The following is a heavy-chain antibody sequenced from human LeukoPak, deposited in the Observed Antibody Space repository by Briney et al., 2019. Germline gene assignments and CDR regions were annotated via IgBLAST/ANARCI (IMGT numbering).Heavy chain of an antibody. Sequence: PSETLSLTCAVYGGSFSGYYWSWIRQPPGKGLEWIGEINHSGSTNYNPSLKSRVTISVDTSKNQFSLKLSSVTAADTAVYYCARHTPLYYYDSSGYYYDQDAFDIWGQGTMVTVSS. V-gene: IGHV4-34*01. CDR3: ARHTPLYYYDSSGYYYDQDAFDI. D-gene: IGHD3-22*01. CDR2: INHSGST. J-gene: IGHJ3*02. CDR1: GGSFSGYY.